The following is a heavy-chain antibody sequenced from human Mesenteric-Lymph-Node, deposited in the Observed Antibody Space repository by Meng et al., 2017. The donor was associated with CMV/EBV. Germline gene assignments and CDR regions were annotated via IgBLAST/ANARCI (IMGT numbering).Heavy chain of an antibody. CDR1: GYTFTSYY. J-gene: IGHJ6*02. V-gene: IGHV1-46*01. CDR2: ISPSGGGA. D-gene: IGHD1-14*01. Sequence: ASVKVSCKASGYTFTSYYMHWVRQAPGQGLEWMGIISPSGGGATYAQKFQGRVTMTRNTSISTAYMELSSLRSEDTAVYYCARGTGGPYYYGMDVWGQGTTVTVSS. CDR3: ARGTGGPYYYGMDV.